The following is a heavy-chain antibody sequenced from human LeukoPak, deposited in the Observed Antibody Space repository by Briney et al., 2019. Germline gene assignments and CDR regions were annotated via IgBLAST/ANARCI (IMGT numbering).Heavy chain of an antibody. CDR2: INHSGST. V-gene: IGHV4-34*01. CDR3: ARGVVVVPAAILYSFDY. CDR1: GGSFSGYY. Sequence: TSETLSLTCAVYGGSFSGYYWSWIRQPPGKGLEWIGEINHSGSTNYNPSLKSRVTISVDTSKNQFSLKLSSVTAADTAVYYCARGVVVVPAAILYSFDYGGRGPRVTVSS. D-gene: IGHD2-2*01. J-gene: IGHJ4*02.